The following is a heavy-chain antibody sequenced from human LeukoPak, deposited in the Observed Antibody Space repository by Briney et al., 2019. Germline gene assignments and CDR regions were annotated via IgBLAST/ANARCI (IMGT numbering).Heavy chain of an antibody. V-gene: IGHV3-66*01. CDR3: ARDRGYSYGNFDY. D-gene: IGHD5-18*01. Sequence: GGSLRLSCAASGFTFSSYWMSWVRQAPGKGLEWVSVIYSGGSTYYADSVKGRFTISRDNSKNTLYLQMNSLRAEDTAVYYCARDRGYSYGNFDYWGQGTLVTVSS. J-gene: IGHJ4*02. CDR1: GFTFSSYW. CDR2: IYSGGST.